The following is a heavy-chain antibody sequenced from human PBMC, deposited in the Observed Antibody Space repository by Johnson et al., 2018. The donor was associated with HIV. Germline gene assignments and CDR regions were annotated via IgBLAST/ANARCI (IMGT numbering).Heavy chain of an antibody. CDR3: ASDGAIAGAATEALDL. J-gene: IGHJ3*01. D-gene: IGHD1-26*01. CDR2: TSFDERGK. Sequence: QVQLVESGGGVVQPGRSLRLACVASGFTFNRYGLHWVRQAPGKGLEWVATTSFDERGKHYTDSVKGRFTISRDNSKNALYLQLNSLRPEDTAVYYCASDGAIAGAATEALDLWGQGTMVIVSS. V-gene: IGHV3-30*04. CDR1: GFTFNRYG.